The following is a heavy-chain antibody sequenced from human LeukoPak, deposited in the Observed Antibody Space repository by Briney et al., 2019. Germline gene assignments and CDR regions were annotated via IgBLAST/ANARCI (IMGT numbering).Heavy chain of an antibody. CDR2: IYPGDSNT. CDR1: GYSFTTYW. V-gene: IGHV5-51*01. Sequence: GESLKISCKGSGYSFTTYWIGWVRQLPGKGLEWMGIIYPGDSNTRYSPSFQGQVTISADKSISTAYLQWSSLTASDTAMYYCARHLRARPFDIWGQGTMVTVSS. D-gene: IGHD3-3*01. CDR3: ARHLRARPFDI. J-gene: IGHJ3*02.